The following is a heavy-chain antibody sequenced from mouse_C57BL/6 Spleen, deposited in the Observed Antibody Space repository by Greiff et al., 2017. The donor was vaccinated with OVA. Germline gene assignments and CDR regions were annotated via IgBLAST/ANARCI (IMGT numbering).Heavy chain of an antibody. J-gene: IGHJ4*01. CDR1: GYTFTSYW. D-gene: IGHD3-2*02. V-gene: IGHV1-55*01. CDR3: ARRQLRLSMDY. Sequence: QVQLQQPGAELVKPGASVKMSCKASGYTFTSYWITWVKQRPGQGLEWIGDIYPGSGSTNYNEKFKSKATLTVDTSSGTAYMQLSSLTSEDSAVYYCARRQLRLSMDYWGQGTSVTVSS. CDR2: IYPGSGST.